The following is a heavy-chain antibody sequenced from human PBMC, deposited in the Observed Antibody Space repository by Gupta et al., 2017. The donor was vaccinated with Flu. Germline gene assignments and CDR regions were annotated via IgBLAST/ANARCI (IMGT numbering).Heavy chain of an antibody. CDR1: GYTFTGYY. V-gene: IGHV1-2*02. CDR2: INPNSGGT. J-gene: IGHJ4*02. Sequence: QVQLVQSGAEVKKPGASVKVSCKASGYTFTGYYMHWVRQAPGQGLEWMGWINPNSGGTNYAQKFQGRVTMTRDTSISTAYMELSRLRSDDTAVYYCARVPGADGSSHRKFDYWGQGTLVTVSS. D-gene: IGHD6-13*01. CDR3: ARVPGADGSSHRKFDY.